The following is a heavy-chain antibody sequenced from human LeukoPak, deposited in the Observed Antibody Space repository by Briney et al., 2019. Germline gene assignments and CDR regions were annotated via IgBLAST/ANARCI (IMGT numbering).Heavy chain of an antibody. CDR1: GGSISSYY. D-gene: IGHD2-2*01. CDR3: ARSREPVPAAIAFDI. CDR2: IYYSGRT. V-gene: IGHV4-59*01. Sequence: SETLSLTCSVSGGSISSYYWSWIRQPPGKGLEWIGYIYYSGRTSYNPSLKSRVTISVDTSKNQFSLRLSSVTAADTAVYYCARSREPVPAAIAFDIWGQGTMVTVSS. J-gene: IGHJ3*02.